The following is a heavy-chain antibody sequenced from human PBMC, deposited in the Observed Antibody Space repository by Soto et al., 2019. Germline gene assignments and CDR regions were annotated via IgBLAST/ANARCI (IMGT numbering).Heavy chain of an antibody. V-gene: IGHV1-2*02. D-gene: IGHD3-3*01. Sequence: ASVKVSCKASGYTFTGYYMHWVRQAPGQGLEWMGWINPNSGGTNYAQKFQGRVTMTRDTSISTAYMELSRLRSDDTAVYYCATLHDFWSGYYREGVYFDYWGQGTLVTVSS. CDR2: INPNSGGT. J-gene: IGHJ4*02. CDR1: GYTFTGYY. CDR3: ATLHDFWSGYYREGVYFDY.